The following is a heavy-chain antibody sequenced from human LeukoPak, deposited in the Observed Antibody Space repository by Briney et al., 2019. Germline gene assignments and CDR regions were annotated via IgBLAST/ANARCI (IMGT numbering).Heavy chain of an antibody. D-gene: IGHD1-26*01. Sequence: GGSLRLSCAASGLTFSSYSMNWVRQAPGKGLEWVSYISSSSSYIYYADSVKGRFTISRDNAKNSLYLQMNSLRAEDTAVYYCARVRSWELLFGGWDYWGQGTLVTVSS. V-gene: IGHV3-21*01. J-gene: IGHJ4*02. CDR1: GLTFSSYS. CDR3: ARVRSWELLFGGWDY. CDR2: ISSSSSYI.